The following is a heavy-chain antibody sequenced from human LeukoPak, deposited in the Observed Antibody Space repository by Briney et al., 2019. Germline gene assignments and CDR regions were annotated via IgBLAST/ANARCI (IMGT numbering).Heavy chain of an antibody. Sequence: GGSLRLSCAASGFTFSDSGMHWVRQAPGKGLEWVTFIRYDGSNEYYADSVKGRFTVSRDNSKNTLYLQMNSLRAEDTAVYYCARAAPSDDSSVKDGMDVWGQGTTVTVSS. J-gene: IGHJ6*02. V-gene: IGHV3-30*02. CDR1: GFTFSDSG. CDR2: IRYDGSNE. D-gene: IGHD3-22*01. CDR3: ARAAPSDDSSVKDGMDV.